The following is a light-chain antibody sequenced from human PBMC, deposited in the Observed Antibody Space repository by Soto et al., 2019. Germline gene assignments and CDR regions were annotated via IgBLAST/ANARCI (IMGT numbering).Light chain of an antibody. CDR1: SSNLGAGYD. J-gene: IGLJ1*01. Sequence: QSVLTQPPSVSGAPGQRVTISCTGSSSNLGAGYDVQWYQQLPGAVPKVLIYGNSNRPSGVPDRFSGSKSGTSASLAITGLQADDEADYYCQSYDSSLSGNYVFGTGTKVTVL. CDR3: QSYDSSLSGNYV. V-gene: IGLV1-40*01. CDR2: GNS.